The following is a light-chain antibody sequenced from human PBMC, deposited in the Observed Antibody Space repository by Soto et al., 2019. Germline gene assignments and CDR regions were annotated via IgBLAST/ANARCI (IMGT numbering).Light chain of an antibody. CDR3: CSFRFNNFAV. CDR1: SSDVGTYDL. CDR2: ETS. Sequence: QSALTQPASVSGSPGQSITISCTGTSSDVGTYDLVSWYQQHPGKAPKLMIFETSKRPSGISSRFSASKSGNKASLTISGLQADDEADYYCCSFRFNNFAVFGGGTKSPS. J-gene: IGLJ3*02. V-gene: IGLV2-23*01.